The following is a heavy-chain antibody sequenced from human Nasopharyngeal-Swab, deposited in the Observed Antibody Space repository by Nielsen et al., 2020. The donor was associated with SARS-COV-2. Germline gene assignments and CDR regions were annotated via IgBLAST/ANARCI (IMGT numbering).Heavy chain of an antibody. CDR2: ISGSGGTT. D-gene: IGHD2-2*01. CDR3: AKDRSLYCSSTSCSKKFDS. V-gene: IGHV3-23*01. CDR1: GFTFSSYA. J-gene: IGHJ4*02. Sequence: GDSLKISCAASGFTFSSYAMSWVRQAPGKGLDSVSAISGSGGTTYYADSVKGRFTISRDNSKNTLYLQMNSLRAEDTAVYYCAKDRSLYCSSTSCSKKFDSWGQGTLVTVSS.